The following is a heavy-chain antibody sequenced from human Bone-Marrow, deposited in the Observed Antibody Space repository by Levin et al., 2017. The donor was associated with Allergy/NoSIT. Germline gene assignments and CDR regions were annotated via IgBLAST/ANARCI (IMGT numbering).Heavy chain of an antibody. Sequence: PGESLKISCAASGFTFSNYWMHWVRQAPGKGLVWVSRINSDGSSTNYADSVKGRFTISRDNAKNTLYLQMNSLRAEDTAVYYCARSLYSGSYLGLFDSWGQGTLVTVSS. CDR3: ARSLYSGSYLGLFDS. D-gene: IGHD1-26*01. V-gene: IGHV3-74*01. J-gene: IGHJ4*02. CDR2: INSDGSST. CDR1: GFTFSNYW.